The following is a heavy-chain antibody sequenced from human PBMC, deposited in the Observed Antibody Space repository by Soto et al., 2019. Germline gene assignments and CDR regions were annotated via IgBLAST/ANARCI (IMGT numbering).Heavy chain of an antibody. CDR3: ARRTSSTTYYYYYMDV. CDR2: MNPNSGNT. Sequence: GASVKVSCKASGYTFTSYDSNWVRQATGQGLEWMGWMNPNSGNTGYAQKFQGRVTMTRNTSISTAYMELSSLRSEDTAVYYCARRTSSTTYYYYYMDVWGKGTTVTVSS. J-gene: IGHJ6*03. CDR1: GYTFTSYD. D-gene: IGHD2-2*01. V-gene: IGHV1-8*01.